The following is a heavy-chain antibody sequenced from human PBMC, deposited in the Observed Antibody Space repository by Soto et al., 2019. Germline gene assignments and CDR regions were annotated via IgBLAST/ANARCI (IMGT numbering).Heavy chain of an antibody. J-gene: IGHJ5*02. CDR1: GGTFSSYA. CDR2: IIPIFGTA. D-gene: IGHD6-19*01. CDR3: ARVIAVAGTDWFDP. Sequence: GASVKVSCKASGGTFSSYAISWVRQAPGQGLEWMGGIIPIFGTANYAQKFQGRVTITADKSTGTAYMELSSLRSEDTAVYYCARVIAVAGTDWFDPWGQGTLVTVSS. V-gene: IGHV1-69*06.